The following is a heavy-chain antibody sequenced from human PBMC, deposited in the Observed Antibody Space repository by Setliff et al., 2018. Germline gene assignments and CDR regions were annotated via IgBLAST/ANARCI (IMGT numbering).Heavy chain of an antibody. Sequence: PSETLSLTCAVSYYSISSGYYWGWIRQPPGKGLEWIGSIYHRGRTYYNPSLRSRVTMSLDTSKNQFSLRLSSVTAADTAVYYCARGRMRGSCSGPSCTYDPFDIWGQGTPVTVSS. V-gene: IGHV4-38-2*01. CDR3: ARGRMRGSCSGPSCTYDPFDI. CDR2: IYHRGRT. D-gene: IGHD2-2*01. J-gene: IGHJ3*02. CDR1: YYSISSGYY.